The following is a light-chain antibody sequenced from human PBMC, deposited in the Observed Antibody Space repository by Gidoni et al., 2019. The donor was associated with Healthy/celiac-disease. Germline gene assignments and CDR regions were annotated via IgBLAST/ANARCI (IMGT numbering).Light chain of an antibody. CDR2: GAS. CDR1: QSVSSSY. J-gene: IGKJ2*04. Sequence: EIVLTQSPVTLSLSPGERATLSCRASQSVSSSYLAWYQQKPGQAPRLLIYGASSRATGIPDRFSGSGSGTDFTLTISRLEPEDFAVYYCQQYGSSPCSFGQXTKLEIK. V-gene: IGKV3-20*01. CDR3: QQYGSSPCS.